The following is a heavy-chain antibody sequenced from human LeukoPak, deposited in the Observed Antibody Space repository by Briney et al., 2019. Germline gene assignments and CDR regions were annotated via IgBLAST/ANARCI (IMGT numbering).Heavy chain of an antibody. CDR3: ARSLPLKYYYDSVSYYYGMDV. Sequence: ASVKVSFKASGYTFTSYDINWVRQATGQGLEWMGWMDPNSGNTGYAQKFQGRVTMTSNTSISTAYMELSSLRSEDTAVYYCARSLPLKYYYDSVSYYYGMDVWGQGTTVTVSS. CDR2: MDPNSGNT. V-gene: IGHV1-8*01. CDR1: GYTFTSYD. J-gene: IGHJ6*02. D-gene: IGHD3-22*01.